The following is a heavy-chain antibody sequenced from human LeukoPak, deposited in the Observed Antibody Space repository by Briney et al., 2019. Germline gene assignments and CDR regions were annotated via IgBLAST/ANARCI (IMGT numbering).Heavy chain of an antibody. J-gene: IGHJ4*02. CDR3: ARGGTPDCGGDCYSNFDY. CDR2: INPNSGGT. CDR1: GYTFTGYY. D-gene: IGHD2-21*02. Sequence: GASVKVSCKASGYTFTGYYMHWVRQAPGQGLEWMGWINPNSGGTNYAQKFQGWVTMTRDTSISTAYMELSRLRSDDTAVYYCARGGTPDCGGDCYSNFDYWGQGTLVTVSS. V-gene: IGHV1-2*04.